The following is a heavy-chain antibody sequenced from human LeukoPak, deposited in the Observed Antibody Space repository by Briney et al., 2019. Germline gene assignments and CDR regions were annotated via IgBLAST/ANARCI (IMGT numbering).Heavy chain of an antibody. V-gene: IGHV4-39*01. CDR1: GGSISSNSHY. Sequence: PSETLSLTCTVSGGSISSNSHYWGWIRQPPGKGLEWIGNIYYSGSTYYNPSLKSRVTISVDTSKNQFSLKQSSVTAADTAVYYCASQPLGSGYYYGDYWGQGTLVTVSS. CDR2: IYYSGST. J-gene: IGHJ4*02. CDR3: ASQPLGSGYYYGDY. D-gene: IGHD3-22*01.